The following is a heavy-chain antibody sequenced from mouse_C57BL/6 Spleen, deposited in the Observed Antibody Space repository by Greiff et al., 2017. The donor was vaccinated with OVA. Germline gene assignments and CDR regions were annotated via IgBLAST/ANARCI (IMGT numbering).Heavy chain of an antibody. J-gene: IGHJ2*01. CDR1: GYTFTSYW. V-gene: IGHV1-69*01. CDR2: IDPSDSYT. Sequence: QVQLQQPGAELVMPGASVKLSCKASGYTFTSYWMHWVKQRPGQGLEWIGEIDPSDSYTNYNQKFKGKSTLTVDKSSSTAYMQLSSLTSEDSAVYYCARRGLLWYLDYWGQGTTLTVSS. D-gene: IGHD2-1*01. CDR3: ARRGLLWYLDY.